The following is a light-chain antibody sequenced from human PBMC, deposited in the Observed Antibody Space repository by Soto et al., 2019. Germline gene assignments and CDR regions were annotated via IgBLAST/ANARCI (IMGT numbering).Light chain of an antibody. V-gene: IGKV1-39*01. CDR2: AAS. CDR1: QSISSY. J-gene: IGKJ1*01. Sequence: DIQMTQSPSSLSASVGDRVTITCRASQSISSYLNWYQQKPGRAPNLLIYAASSLQSGVPSRFSGSGSGTDFTLTISSLQPEDSATYYCQQSHSPPWTFGQGTKVEIK. CDR3: QQSHSPPWT.